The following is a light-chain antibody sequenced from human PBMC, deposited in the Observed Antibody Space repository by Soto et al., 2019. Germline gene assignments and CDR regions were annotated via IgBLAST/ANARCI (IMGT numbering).Light chain of an antibody. Sequence: EIVMTQSPATLSVSPGERATLSCRVSQSVNSNLAWYQQRPGQAPRLLMYGASTRATGIPARFSGSGSGTEFTLTISSLQSEDFAVYYCQQYNNWYTFGQGTKLEIK. CDR3: QQYNNWYT. J-gene: IGKJ2*01. CDR1: QSVNSN. CDR2: GAS. V-gene: IGKV3-15*01.